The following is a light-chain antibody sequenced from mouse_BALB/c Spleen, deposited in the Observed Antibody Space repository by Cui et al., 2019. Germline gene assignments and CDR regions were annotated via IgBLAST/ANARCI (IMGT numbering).Light chain of an antibody. CDR2: STS. CDR3: HQWSSYPWT. J-gene: IGKJ1*01. CDR1: SSVSY. Sequence: QIALTQSPAIMSASLGEEITLTCSASSSVSYMHWYQQKSGTSPKLLIYSTSNLASGVPSRFSGSGSGTFYSLTSSSVEAEDAADYYCHQWSSYPWTFGGGTKLEIK. V-gene: IGKV4-80*01.